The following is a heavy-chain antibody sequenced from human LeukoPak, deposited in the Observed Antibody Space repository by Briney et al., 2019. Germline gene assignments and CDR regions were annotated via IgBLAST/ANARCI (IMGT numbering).Heavy chain of an antibody. CDR1: GYTFTGYY. D-gene: IGHD1-7*01. Sequence: GASVKVSCKASGYTFTGYYMHWVRQAPGQGLEWMGWINPNSGGTNCAQKFQGRVTMTRDTSISTAYMELSRLRSDDTAVYYCARYPELELLGLGRHYYYGMDVWGQGITVTVSS. J-gene: IGHJ6*02. V-gene: IGHV1-2*02. CDR2: INPNSGGT. CDR3: ARYPELELLGLGRHYYYGMDV.